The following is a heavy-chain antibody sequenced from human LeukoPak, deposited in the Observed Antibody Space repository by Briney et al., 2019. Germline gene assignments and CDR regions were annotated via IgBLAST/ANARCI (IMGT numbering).Heavy chain of an antibody. CDR1: GGSISNYY. CDR3: ARHSTASGYLNYFDY. J-gene: IGHJ4*02. V-gene: IGHV4-59*08. D-gene: IGHD1-1*01. Sequence: ETLSLTCTVSGGSISNYYWSWIRQPPGKGLERIGYIYYSGSTNYNPSLKSRVSISVDTSKNQFSLKLSSVTAADTAVYYCARHSTASGYLNYFDYWGQGTLVTVSS. CDR2: IYYSGST.